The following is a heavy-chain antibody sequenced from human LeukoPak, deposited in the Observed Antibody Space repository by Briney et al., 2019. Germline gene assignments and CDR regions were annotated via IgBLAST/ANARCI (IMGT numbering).Heavy chain of an antibody. CDR1: GGSISSGGYY. Sequence: PSETLSLTCTVSGGSISSGGYYWSWIRQHPGKGLEWIGYIYYSGSTYYNPSLKIRVTISVDTSKNQFSLKLSSVTAADTAVYYCARDHTYYHFWSGTPEGYYYYGMDVWGQGTTVTVSS. J-gene: IGHJ6*02. V-gene: IGHV4-31*03. CDR3: ARDHTYYHFWSGTPEGYYYYGMDV. D-gene: IGHD3-3*01. CDR2: IYYSGST.